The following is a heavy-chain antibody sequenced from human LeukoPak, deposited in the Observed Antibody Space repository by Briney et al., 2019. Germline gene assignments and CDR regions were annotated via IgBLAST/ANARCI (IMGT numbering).Heavy chain of an antibody. D-gene: IGHD3-10*01. CDR3: ARAGVKEWFGDPPYYFDY. CDR1: GFTFSDYY. V-gene: IGHV3-11*01. Sequence: GGSLRLSCAASGFTFSDYYMSWIRQAPGKGLEWVSYISSSGSTIYYADSVKGRFTISRDNAKNSLYLQMNSLRAEDTAVYYCARAGVKEWFGDPPYYFDYWGQGTLVTVSS. CDR2: ISSSGSTI. J-gene: IGHJ4*02.